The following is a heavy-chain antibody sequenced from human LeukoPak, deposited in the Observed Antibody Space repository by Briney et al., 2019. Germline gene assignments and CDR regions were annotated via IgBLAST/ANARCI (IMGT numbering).Heavy chain of an antibody. V-gene: IGHV3-48*01. CDR1: GFTFSSYS. CDR3: AREPSYDYVWGSYRYGMDV. CDR2: ISSSSSTI. D-gene: IGHD3-16*02. J-gene: IGHJ6*02. Sequence: PGGSLRLSCAASGFTFSSYSMNWVRQAPGKGLEWVSYISSSSSTIYYADSVKGRFTISRDNAKNSLYLQMNSLRAEDTAVYYCAREPSYDYVWGSYRYGMDVWGQGTTVTVSS.